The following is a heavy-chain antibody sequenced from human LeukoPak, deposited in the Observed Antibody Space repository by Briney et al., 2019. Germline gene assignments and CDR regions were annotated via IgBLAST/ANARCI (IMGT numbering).Heavy chain of an antibody. V-gene: IGHV1-46*01. CDR1: GYTFTSYY. Sequence: ASVKVSCEASGYTFTSYYMHWIRQAPGQGPEWLGIINPHGGSTDYSHKFQDRVTMTSDASTSTVYMELHSLSSEDTAVYFCARVGVTAATADYWGQGTLVTVSS. D-gene: IGHD6-25*01. J-gene: IGHJ4*02. CDR3: ARVGVTAATADY. CDR2: INPHGGST.